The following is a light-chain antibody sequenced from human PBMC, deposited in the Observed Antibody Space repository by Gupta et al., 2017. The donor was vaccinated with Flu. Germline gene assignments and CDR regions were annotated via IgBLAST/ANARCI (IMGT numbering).Light chain of an antibody. CDR1: SRHVGAYNY. Sequence: QSAVPQPASVSGSPGQSLTLSCTRTSRHVGAYNYVSWYPQHTGEAPRLMIYEVRYRPAGISNRFSDSKSGNTAALTISGVGAEDEADYYCSSYTGSGSVFGGGTKVAVL. CDR3: SSYTGSGSV. J-gene: IGLJ3*02. V-gene: IGLV2-14*01. CDR2: EVR.